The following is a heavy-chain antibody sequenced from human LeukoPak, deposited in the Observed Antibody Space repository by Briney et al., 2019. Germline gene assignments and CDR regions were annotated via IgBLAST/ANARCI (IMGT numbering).Heavy chain of an antibody. V-gene: IGHV4-34*01. J-gene: IGHJ5*02. CDR1: GGSFTKHQ. CDR2: INDGGST. CDR3: ARDRRVYGAAAGEGWFDP. Sequence: SETLSLTCAVYGGSFTKHQWSWIRQPPGKGLEWIGAINDGGSTNYNPSLKSRVTISVDTSKNQFSLRLSSMTAADTAVYYCARDRRVYGAAAGEGWFDPWGQGTLVTVSS. D-gene: IGHD6-13*01.